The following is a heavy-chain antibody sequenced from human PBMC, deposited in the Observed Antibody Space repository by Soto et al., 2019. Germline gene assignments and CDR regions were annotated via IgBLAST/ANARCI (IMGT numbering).Heavy chain of an antibody. J-gene: IGHJ4*02. Sequence: ASVKVSCKASGYTFSSYAMHWVRQAPGQRLEWMGWINAGYGNTKSSQKFQDRVTISRDTSASTAYMELTSLRSEDTAVYYCARDTGDGTFDFWGQGTPVTVSS. D-gene: IGHD7-27*01. CDR1: GYTFSSYA. V-gene: IGHV1-3*01. CDR3: ARDTGDGTFDF. CDR2: INAGYGNT.